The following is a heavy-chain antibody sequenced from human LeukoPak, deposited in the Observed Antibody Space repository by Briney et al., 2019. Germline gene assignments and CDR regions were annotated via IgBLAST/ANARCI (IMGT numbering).Heavy chain of an antibody. J-gene: IGHJ4*02. CDR3: AKAEGYCSGGSCYPFFDY. CDR1: GFTFSSYA. D-gene: IGHD2-15*01. V-gene: IGHV3-23*01. Sequence: GGSLRLSCAASGFTFSSYAMSWVRQAPGKGLEWVSAISGSGGSTYYADSVKGRFTISRDNSKNALYLQMNSLRAEDTAVYYCAKAEGYCSGGSCYPFFDYWGQGTLVTVSS. CDR2: ISGSGGST.